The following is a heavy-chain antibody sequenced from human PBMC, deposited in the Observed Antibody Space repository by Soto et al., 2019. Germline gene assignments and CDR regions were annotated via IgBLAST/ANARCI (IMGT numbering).Heavy chain of an antibody. J-gene: IGHJ6*02. CDR1: GYTFTSYG. CDR2: INGYTGNT. D-gene: IGHD3-16*01. CDR3: ARSWVTGKGGMDV. V-gene: IGHV1-18*01. Sequence: QVQLVQSGGEVKKPGASVKVSCKASGYTFTSYGFSWVRQAPGQGLEWMGWINGYTGNTHYAQKFQGRVTMTIATSTSTAYMELWTLISDDTAVYYCARSWVTGKGGMDVWGQGPTVTVSS.